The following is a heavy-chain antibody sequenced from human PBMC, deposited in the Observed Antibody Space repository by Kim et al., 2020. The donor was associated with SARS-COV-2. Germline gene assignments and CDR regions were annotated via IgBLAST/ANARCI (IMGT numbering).Heavy chain of an antibody. J-gene: IGHJ3*02. CDR2: ISYSGST. Sequence: SETLSLTCTVSGGSISSYYWSWIRQPPGKGLEWIGYISYSGSTNYNPSLKRRVTISVDTSKNQFSLKLSSVTAADTAVYYCARLAYGDSRSYAAFDIWGQGTMVTVSS. CDR1: GGSISSYY. CDR3: ARLAYGDSRSYAAFDI. V-gene: IGHV4-59*08. D-gene: IGHD4-17*01.